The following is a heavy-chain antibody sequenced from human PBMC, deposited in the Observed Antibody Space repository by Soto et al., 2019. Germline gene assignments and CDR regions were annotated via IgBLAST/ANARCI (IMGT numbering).Heavy chain of an antibody. CDR1: GGTFSSYA. D-gene: IGHD6-13*01. J-gene: IGHJ4*02. V-gene: IGHV1-69*01. CDR2: IIPIFGTA. CDR3: ARVGRQQTAPYYFDY. Sequence: QVQLVQSGAEVKKPGSSVKVSCKASGGTFSSYAIIWVRQAPGQGLEWMGGIIPIFGTANYAQKFQGRVTITADESTSTAYMELSSLRSEDTAVYYCARVGRQQTAPYYFDYWGQGTLVTVSS.